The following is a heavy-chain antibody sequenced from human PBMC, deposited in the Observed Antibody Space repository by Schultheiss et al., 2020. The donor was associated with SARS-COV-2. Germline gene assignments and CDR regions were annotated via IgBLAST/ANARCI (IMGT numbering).Heavy chain of an antibody. Sequence: SETLSLTCAVYGGSFSGYYWGWIRQPPGKGLEWIGYIYYSGSTNYNPSLKSRVTISVDTSKNQFSLKLSSVTAADTAVYYCARGYCSSTSCRVRGISSPHYYYYYGMDVWGQGTTVTVSS. CDR1: GGSFSGYY. CDR2: IYYSGST. D-gene: IGHD2-2*01. V-gene: IGHV4-34*01. J-gene: IGHJ6*02. CDR3: ARGYCSSTSCRVRGISSPHYYYYYGMDV.